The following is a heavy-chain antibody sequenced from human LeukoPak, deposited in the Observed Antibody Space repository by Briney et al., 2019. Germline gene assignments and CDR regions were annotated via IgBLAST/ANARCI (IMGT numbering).Heavy chain of an antibody. CDR1: GDTFSSYA. Sequence: ASVKVSCKASGDTFSSYAISWVRQAPGQGLEWMGGIIPIFGTANYAQKFQGRVTITADESTSTAYMELSSLRSEDTAVYYCARESHLYCSGGSCHPMDVWGKGTTVTVSS. CDR3: ARESHLYCSGGSCHPMDV. V-gene: IGHV1-69*13. CDR2: IIPIFGTA. D-gene: IGHD2-15*01. J-gene: IGHJ6*03.